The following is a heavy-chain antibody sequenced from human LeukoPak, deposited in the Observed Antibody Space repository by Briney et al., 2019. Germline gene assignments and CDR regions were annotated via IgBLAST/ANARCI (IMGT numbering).Heavy chain of an antibody. V-gene: IGHV3-21*01. CDR3: ARVLDSSGWPA. J-gene: IGHJ5*02. D-gene: IGHD6-19*01. CDR2: ISSSSSYI. Sequence: GGSLRLSCAASGFTFRSYSMNWVRQAPGKGLEWVSSISSSSSYIYYADSVKGRFTIPRDNAKNSLYLQMNSLRAEDTAVYYCARVLDSSGWPAWGQGTLVTVSS. CDR1: GFTFRSYS.